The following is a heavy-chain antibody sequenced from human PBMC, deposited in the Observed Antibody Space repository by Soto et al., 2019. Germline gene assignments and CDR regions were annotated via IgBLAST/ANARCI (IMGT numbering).Heavy chain of an antibody. V-gene: IGHV1-46*01. CDR3: ARDNTIFGVANRFDY. J-gene: IGHJ4*02. D-gene: IGHD3-3*01. CDR2: INPSGGST. Sequence: QVQLVQSGAEVKKPGASVKVSCKASGYTFTSNYMHWVRQAPGQGLEWMGIINPSGGSTNYAQKFQGRVTMTRDTSTSTLYMELSSLRSEDTAVYYCARDNTIFGVANRFDYWGQGTLVTVSS. CDR1: GYTFTSNY.